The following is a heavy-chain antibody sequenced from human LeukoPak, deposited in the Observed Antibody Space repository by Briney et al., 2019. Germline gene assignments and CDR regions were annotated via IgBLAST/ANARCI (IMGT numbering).Heavy chain of an antibody. CDR2: ISDDGKYI. J-gene: IGHJ5*02. CDR1: GFRFTSYA. CDR3: ARDPFGAARNWFDP. V-gene: IGHV3-21*01. D-gene: IGHD3-3*01. Sequence: GGSLRLSCAASGFRFTSYAMNWLRQAPGKGPEWISSISDDGKYIYYADSVKGGFTISRDDANNSLSLQMNNLRAEDTALYHCARDPFGAARNWFDPWGQGTLVIVSS.